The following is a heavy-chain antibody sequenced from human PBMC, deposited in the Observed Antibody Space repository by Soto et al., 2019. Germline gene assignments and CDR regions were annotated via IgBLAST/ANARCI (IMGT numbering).Heavy chain of an antibody. V-gene: IGHV4-34*01. CDR3: ARGKAAAGTETNWFDP. D-gene: IGHD6-13*01. Sequence: SETLSLTCAVYGGSFSGYYWSWIRQPPGKGLEWIGEINHSGSTNYNPSLKSRVTISVDTSKNQFSLKLSSVTAADTAVYYCARGKAAAGTETNWFDPWGQRTLVTVSS. CDR2: INHSGST. CDR1: GGSFSGYY. J-gene: IGHJ5*02.